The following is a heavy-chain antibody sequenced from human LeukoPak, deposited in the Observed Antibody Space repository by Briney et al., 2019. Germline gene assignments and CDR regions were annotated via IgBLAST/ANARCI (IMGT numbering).Heavy chain of an antibody. V-gene: IGHV3-74*01. D-gene: IGHD3/OR15-3a*01. CDR2: SNNKGTET. CDR1: GFTFNNFW. J-gene: IGHJ3*02. Sequence: PGGSLRLSCAVSGFTFNNFWMHWVRQAPGKGLVWVSRSNNKGTETVYADSVKGRFTISRDNAKNTLYLQMNSLRAEDTAIYYCARGSFGPDIWGQGTMVTVSS. CDR3: ARGSFGPDI.